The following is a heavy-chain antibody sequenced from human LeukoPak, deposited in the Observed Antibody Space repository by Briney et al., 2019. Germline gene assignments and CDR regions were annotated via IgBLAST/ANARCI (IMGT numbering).Heavy chain of an antibody. Sequence: PGESLKISCKGSGYSFTSYWIGWVRQATGQGLEWMGWMNPNSGNTGYAQKFQGRVTITRNTSISTAYMELSSLRSEDTAVYYCARGRGCSSTSCYTSSRNWFDPWGQGTLVTVSS. CDR2: MNPNSGNT. J-gene: IGHJ5*02. CDR1: GYSFTSYW. V-gene: IGHV1-8*03. D-gene: IGHD2-2*02. CDR3: ARGRGCSSTSCYTSSRNWFDP.